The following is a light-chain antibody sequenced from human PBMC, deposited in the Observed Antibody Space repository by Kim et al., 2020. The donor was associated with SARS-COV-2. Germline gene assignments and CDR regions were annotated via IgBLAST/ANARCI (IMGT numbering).Light chain of an antibody. V-gene: IGKV3-20*01. J-gene: IGKJ2*01. Sequence: EIVLTQSPGTLSLSPGERATLSCRASQSGGSSLLAWYQQKPGQAPRLLIYEAFKRVAGIPDRFSGSGSGTDFTLTISRPEPEDFAMYYCQQYGSTPYTFGQGTKLEI. CDR1: QSGGSSL. CDR3: QQYGSTPYT. CDR2: EAF.